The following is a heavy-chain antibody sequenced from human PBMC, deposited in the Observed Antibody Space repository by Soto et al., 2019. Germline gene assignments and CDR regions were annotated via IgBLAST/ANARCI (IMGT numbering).Heavy chain of an antibody. CDR3: ARPYAYYDGSGYNWFDP. J-gene: IGHJ5*02. Sequence: SETLSLTCTVSGGSISSSSYYWGWIRQPPGKGLEWIGSIYYSGSTYYNPSLKSRVTISVDTSKNQFSLKLSSVTAADTAVYYCARPYAYYDGSGYNWFDPWGQGTLVTVSS. CDR2: IYYSGST. D-gene: IGHD3-22*01. V-gene: IGHV4-39*01. CDR1: GGSISSSSYY.